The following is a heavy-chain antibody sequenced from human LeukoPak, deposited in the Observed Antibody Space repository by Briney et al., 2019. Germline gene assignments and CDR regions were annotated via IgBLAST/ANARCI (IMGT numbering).Heavy chain of an antibody. V-gene: IGHV5-51*01. CDR3: ARGDPSYYGMDV. Sequence: SGESLKISCKGSGYKFTTYWIGWVRQMPGKGLECMGFIYPGDSDTRYSPSFQGQVFISADKSSNTAYLQWDNLKASDTAIYYCARGDPSYYGMDVWGQGTTVTVSS. J-gene: IGHJ6*02. CDR1: GYKFTTYW. CDR2: IYPGDSDT. D-gene: IGHD3-10*01.